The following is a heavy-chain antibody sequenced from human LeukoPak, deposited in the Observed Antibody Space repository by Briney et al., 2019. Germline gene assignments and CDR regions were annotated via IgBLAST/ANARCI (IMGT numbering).Heavy chain of an antibody. CDR2: INHSGST. CDR3: AREVVVVPAAPHPYFDL. J-gene: IGHJ2*01. CDR1: GGSFSGYY. Sequence: PLETLSLTCAVYGGSFSGYYWSWIRQPPGKGLEWIGEINHSGSTNYNPSLKSRVTISVDTSKNQFSLKLSSVTAADTAVYYCAREVVVVPAAPHPYFDLWGRGTLVTVSS. V-gene: IGHV4-34*01. D-gene: IGHD2-2*01.